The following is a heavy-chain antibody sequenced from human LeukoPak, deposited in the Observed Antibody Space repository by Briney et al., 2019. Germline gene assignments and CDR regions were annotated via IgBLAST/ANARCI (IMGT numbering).Heavy chain of an antibody. Sequence: GGSLRLSCAASGFSFSSYSMNWVRQAPGKGLEWVSYISGSGNAKHYTDSVKGRFTISRDDAKNALYLQMNSLRAEDTAVYFCARDYVYAFDYWGQGTLVTVSS. CDR3: ARDYVYAFDY. J-gene: IGHJ4*02. CDR2: ISGSGNAK. V-gene: IGHV3-48*01. D-gene: IGHD2/OR15-2a*01. CDR1: GFSFSSYS.